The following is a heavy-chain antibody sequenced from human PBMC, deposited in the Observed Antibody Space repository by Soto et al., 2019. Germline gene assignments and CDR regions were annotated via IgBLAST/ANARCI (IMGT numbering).Heavy chain of an antibody. V-gene: IGHV3-23*01. D-gene: IGHD3-10*01. J-gene: IGHJ5*02. Sequence: GGSLRLSCAASGFTFSSYAMSWVRQAPGKGLEWVSAISGSGGSTYYADSVKGRLTISRDNSKNPLYLQMNSLRAEDTAVYYCAKDPVRGVIPFDPWGQGTLVTVSS. CDR2: ISGSGGST. CDR3: AKDPVRGVIPFDP. CDR1: GFTFSSYA.